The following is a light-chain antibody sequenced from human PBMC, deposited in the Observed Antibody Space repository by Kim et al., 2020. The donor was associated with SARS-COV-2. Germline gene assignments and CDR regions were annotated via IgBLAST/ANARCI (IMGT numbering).Light chain of an antibody. CDR3: CSHAGNYNAV. Sequence: QSALTQPCSVSGSPGQSVTIFCTGTSSDVGGHDYVSWYQQHPGKVPKLMIYDVNRRPSGVPDRFSGSKSGNTASLTISGLQPDDEADYYCCSHAGNYNAVFGGGTQLTVL. J-gene: IGLJ2*01. CDR2: DVN. CDR1: SSDVGGHDY. V-gene: IGLV2-11*01.